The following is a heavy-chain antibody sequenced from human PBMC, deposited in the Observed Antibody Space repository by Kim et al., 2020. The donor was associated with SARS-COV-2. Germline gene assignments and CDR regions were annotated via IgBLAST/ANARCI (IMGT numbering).Heavy chain of an antibody. Sequence: GGSLRLSCAASGFTFSDSSMHWVRQSSGKGLEWVGRIRSKANSYATAYGASVKGRFTISRDDSKSTAYLQMNSLKTEDTAVYYCTRVPPDPASYYDAFDIWGQGTMVTVSS. D-gene: IGHD3-10*01. J-gene: IGHJ3*02. CDR1: GFTFSDSS. V-gene: IGHV3-73*01. CDR2: IRSKANSYAT. CDR3: TRVPPDPASYYDAFDI.